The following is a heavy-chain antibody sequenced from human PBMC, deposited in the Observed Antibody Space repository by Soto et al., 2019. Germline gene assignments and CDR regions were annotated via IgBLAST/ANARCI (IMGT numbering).Heavy chain of an antibody. V-gene: IGHV4-39*01. Sequence: SETLSLTCTVSGGSISSSSYYWGWIRQPPGKGLEWIGSIYYSGSTYYNPSLKSRVTISVDTSKNQFSLKLSSVTAADTAVYYCSRNKYNSSGPSAYWGQGTLVTVSS. CDR2: IYYSGST. CDR1: GGSISSSSYY. CDR3: SRNKYNSSGPSAY. D-gene: IGHD3-22*01. J-gene: IGHJ4*02.